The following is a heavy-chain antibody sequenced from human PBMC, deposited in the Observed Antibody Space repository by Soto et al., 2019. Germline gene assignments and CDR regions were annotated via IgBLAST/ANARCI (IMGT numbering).Heavy chain of an antibody. J-gene: IGHJ4*02. Sequence: SWVRQTPGQGLEWMGWISALKGTTDYAQKVQGRVTLTTDTSTNTAYMELRSLTSDDTAVYYCARVGHGFYSGATVDYWCQGTMVTVSS. CDR2: ISALKGTT. D-gene: IGHD1-26*01. CDR3: ARVGHGFYSGATVDY. V-gene: IGHV1-18*01.